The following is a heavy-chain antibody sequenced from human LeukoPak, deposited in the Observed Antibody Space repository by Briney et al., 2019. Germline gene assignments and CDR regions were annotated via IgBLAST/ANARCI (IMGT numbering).Heavy chain of an antibody. CDR1: GFTFSTYW. CDR3: AKLGHRQVLGY. V-gene: IGHV3-7*01. Sequence: PGGSLRLSCAASGFTFSTYWMGWVRQAPGKGLEWVANIKQDGGKIYYVDSVKGRFTISRDNAKNSLYLQMNNLRAEDTAVYYCAKLGHRQVLGYWGQGNLVTVSS. J-gene: IGHJ4*02. CDR2: IKQDGGKI. D-gene: IGHD3-10*01.